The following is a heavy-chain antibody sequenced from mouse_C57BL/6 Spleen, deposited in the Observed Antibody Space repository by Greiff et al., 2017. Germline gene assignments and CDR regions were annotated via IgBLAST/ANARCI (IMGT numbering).Heavy chain of an antibody. J-gene: IGHJ4*01. CDR3: ARLGPPGDYYAMDY. CDR2: IDPSDSYT. V-gene: IGHV1-69*01. CDR1: GYTFTSYW. Sequence: QVQLQQPGAELVMPGASVKLSCKASGYTFTSYWMHWVKQRPGQGLEWIGEIDPSDSYTNYNQKFKGKSTLTVDKSSSTAYMQLSSLTSEDSAVYYCARLGPPGDYYAMDYWGQGTSVTVSS.